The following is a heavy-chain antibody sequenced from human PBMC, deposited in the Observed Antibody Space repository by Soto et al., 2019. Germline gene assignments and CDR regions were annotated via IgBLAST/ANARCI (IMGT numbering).Heavy chain of an antibody. J-gene: IGHJ4*02. V-gene: IGHV2-5*02. CDR3: AHRMTSYYDNSAYYAPFDY. CDR1: GFSFTTSGVA. CDR2: IYWDDDK. D-gene: IGHD3-22*01. Sequence: QITLKESGPPLVKPTQTLTLTCTFSGFSFTTSGVAVGWIRQPPGKALEWLAVIYWDDDKRYSPSLKNRLAITRDPSKNLVVLTMTNMDPVDTATYFCAHRMTSYYDNSAYYAPFDYWGQGTLVTVSS.